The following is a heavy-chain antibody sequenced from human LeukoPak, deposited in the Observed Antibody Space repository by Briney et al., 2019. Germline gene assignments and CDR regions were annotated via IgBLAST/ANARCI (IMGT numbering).Heavy chain of an antibody. CDR2: ISGSGGST. CDR1: GFTFSSYA. Sequence: GGSLRLSCAASGFTFSSYAMSWVRQAPGKGLEWVSAISGSGGSTYYADSVKGRFAISRDNSKSTLYLQMNSLRAEDTAVYYCGRLHPTDNWFDPWGQGTLVTVSS. J-gene: IGHJ5*02. D-gene: IGHD4-11*01. V-gene: IGHV3-23*01. CDR3: GRLHPTDNWFDP.